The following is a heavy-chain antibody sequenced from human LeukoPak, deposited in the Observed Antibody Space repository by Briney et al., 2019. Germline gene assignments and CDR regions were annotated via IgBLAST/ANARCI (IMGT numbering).Heavy chain of an antibody. CDR2: MNPNSGNT. CDR1: GYTFTSYD. CDR3: ARGPRYCSGGSCYFFDY. D-gene: IGHD2-15*01. V-gene: IGHV1-8*01. J-gene: IGHJ4*02. Sequence: ASVKVSCKASGYTFTSYDINWVRQATGQGLEWMRWMNPNSGNTGYAQKFQGRVTMTRNTSISTAYMELSSLRSEDTAVYYCARGPRYCSGGSCYFFDYWGQGTLVTVSS.